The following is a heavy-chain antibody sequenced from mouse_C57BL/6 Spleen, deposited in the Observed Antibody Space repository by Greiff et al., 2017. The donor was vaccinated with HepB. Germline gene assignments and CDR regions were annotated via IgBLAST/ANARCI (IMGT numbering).Heavy chain of an antibody. CDR2: SRNKANDYTT. D-gene: IGHD1-1*01. V-gene: IGHV7-1*01. CDR1: GFTFSDFY. J-gene: IGHJ3*01. CDR3: ARDAHYYGPFAY. Sequence: EVQLMESGGGLVQSGRSLRLSCATSGFTFSDFYMEWVRQAPGKGLEWIAASRNKANDYTTEYSASVKGRFIVSRDTSQSILYLQMNALRAEDTAIYYCARDAHYYGPFAYWGQGTLVTVSA.